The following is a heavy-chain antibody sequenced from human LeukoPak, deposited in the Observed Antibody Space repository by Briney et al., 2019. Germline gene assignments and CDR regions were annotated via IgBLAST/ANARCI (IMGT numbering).Heavy chain of an antibody. J-gene: IGHJ3*02. CDR2: INHSGST. Sequence: PSETLSLTCAVHGGSFSGYYWSWIRQPPGKGLEWIGEINHSGSTNYNPSLKSRVTISVDTSKNQFFLKMSSVTAADTAVYYCARVYDSSGDGFDIWGQGTMVTVSS. V-gene: IGHV4-34*01. D-gene: IGHD3-22*01. CDR3: ARVYDSSGDGFDI. CDR1: GGSFSGYY.